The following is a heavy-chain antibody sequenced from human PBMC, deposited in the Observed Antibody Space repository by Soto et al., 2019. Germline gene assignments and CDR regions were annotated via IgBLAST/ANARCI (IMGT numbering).Heavy chain of an antibody. V-gene: IGHV4-38-2*01. CDR3: ARATYDSLDY. CDR1: GYSISSGYY. J-gene: IGHJ4*02. CDR2: IYHSGST. D-gene: IGHD3-22*01. Sequence: PSETLSLTCDVSGYSISSGYYWGWIRQPPGKGLEWIGTIYHSGSTYYNPSLKSRVTISVDTSKNRFSLKLSSVTAADTAVYYCARATYDSLDYWGPGTLVTVSS.